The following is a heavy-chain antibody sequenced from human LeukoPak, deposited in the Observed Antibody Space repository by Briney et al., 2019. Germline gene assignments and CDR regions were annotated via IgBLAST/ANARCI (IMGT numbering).Heavy chain of an antibody. Sequence: KPSETLSLTCTVSGGSISSGSNYRGWVRQPPGKGLEWIGSIYYSGSTYYNPSLKSRVTISVDTSKNQFPLKLSSVTAADTAVYYCVRHISVVRGETFDFWGQGSLVTVSS. D-gene: IGHD3-10*01. CDR2: IYYSGST. J-gene: IGHJ4*02. CDR1: GGSISSGSNY. V-gene: IGHV4-39*01. CDR3: VRHISVVRGETFDF.